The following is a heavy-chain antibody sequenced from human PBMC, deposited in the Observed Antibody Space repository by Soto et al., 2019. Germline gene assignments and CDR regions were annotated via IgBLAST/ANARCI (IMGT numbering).Heavy chain of an antibody. Sequence: SLTMSLTCAVDGGSISGFYWSRIIKPPGKGREWIGEINHSGSTNYNPSLKRRGTISLDRAKNQCSLKLSSVPPADPAVYYCARVRVVVVPAAIAGGYCADGVCTRGWWDYWGKRTLVTASS. CDR1: GGSISGFY. CDR3: ARVRVVVVPAAIAGGYCADGVCTRGWWDY. J-gene: IGHJ4*02. V-gene: IGHV4-34*01. CDR2: INHSGST. D-gene: IGHD2-2*01.